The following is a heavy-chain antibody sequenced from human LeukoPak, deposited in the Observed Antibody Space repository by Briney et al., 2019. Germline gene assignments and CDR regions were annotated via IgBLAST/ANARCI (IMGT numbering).Heavy chain of an antibody. J-gene: IGHJ5*02. CDR3: AKDQRMVERLGWFDP. D-gene: IGHD1-1*01. V-gene: IGHV3-23*01. CDR2: ISGSGGST. CDR1: GFTFSSYA. Sequence: GASLRLSCAASGFTFSSYAMSWVRQAPGKGLEWVSAISGSGGSTYYADSVKGRFTISRDNSKNPLYLRMNSPRAEDTAVYYCAKDQRMVERLGWFDPWGQGTLVTVPP.